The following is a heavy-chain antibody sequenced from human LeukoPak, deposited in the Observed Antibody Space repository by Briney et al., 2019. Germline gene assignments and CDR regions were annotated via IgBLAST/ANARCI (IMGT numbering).Heavy chain of an antibody. CDR2: INPNSGGT. V-gene: IGHV1-2*02. CDR3: ARARGARITMIVVVDYFDY. J-gene: IGHJ4*02. D-gene: IGHD3-22*01. CDR1: GYTFTGYY. Sequence: GASVKVSCKASGYTFTGYYMHWVRQAPGQGLEWMGWINPNSGGTNYAKKFQGRVTMTRDTSISTAYMELSRLRSDDTAVYYCARARGARITMIVVVDYFDYWGQGTLVTVSS.